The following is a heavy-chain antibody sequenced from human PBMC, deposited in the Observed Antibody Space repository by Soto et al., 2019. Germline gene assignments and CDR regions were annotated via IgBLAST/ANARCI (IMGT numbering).Heavy chain of an antibody. J-gene: IGHJ6*02. Sequence: QVQLVQSGAEEKKPGASVKVSCKASGYTFTSYAMHWVRQAPGQRLERMGWINAGNGNTKYSQTFQGRVTITRDTSASTAYMELSSLRSEDTAVYYCATDPSYYGMDVWGQGTTVTVSS. V-gene: IGHV1-3*05. CDR2: INAGNGNT. CDR1: GYTFTSYA. CDR3: ATDPSYYGMDV.